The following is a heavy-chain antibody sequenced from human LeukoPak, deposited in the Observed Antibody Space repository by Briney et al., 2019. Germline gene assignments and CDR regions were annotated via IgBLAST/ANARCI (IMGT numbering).Heavy chain of an antibody. CDR1: GFTFRNYV. V-gene: IGHV3-30-3*01. CDR2: TSSDLNVK. CDR3: ARDQLSSGWSIDY. D-gene: IGHD6-19*01. J-gene: IGHJ4*02. Sequence: GGSLGLSCAASGFTFRNYVIHWVRQAPGKGLEWVAVTSSDLNVKLYADSVKGRFTISRDNSKNTLYLQMNSLRAEDTAVYYCARDQLSSGWSIDYWGQGTLVTVSS.